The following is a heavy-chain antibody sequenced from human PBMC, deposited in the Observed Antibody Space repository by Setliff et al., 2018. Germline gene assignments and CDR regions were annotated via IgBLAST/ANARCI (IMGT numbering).Heavy chain of an antibody. CDR2: IYTRGST. CDR1: GGSINEANYY. D-gene: IGHD2-2*01. V-gene: IGHV4-61*09. J-gene: IGHJ4*02. Sequence: KTSETLSLTCTVSGGSINEANYYWSWIRQPAGKGLEWIGHIYTRGSTNYNPSLRSRVSISVDTSKNHFSLRLSSVAATDTAVYYCERRQLGTMENYWGPGALVTV. CDR3: ERRQLGTMENY.